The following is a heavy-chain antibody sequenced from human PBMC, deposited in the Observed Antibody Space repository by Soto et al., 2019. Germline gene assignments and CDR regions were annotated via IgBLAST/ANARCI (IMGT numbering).Heavy chain of an antibody. CDR3: ARTRRGWADYPGDSLDV. D-gene: IGHD4-17*01. CDR2: ISYDATKT. Sequence: QVQLVESGGGVVQPGRSLRLSCAASGFTFNSYGMHWVRQGPGNGLEWVALISYDATKTDYADSVKGRFTISRDNSNSALSVQMNRLRGEDAAVYDCARTRRGWADYPGDSLDVWGQGTMVTVSS. J-gene: IGHJ6*02. CDR1: GFTFNSYG. V-gene: IGHV3-30*03.